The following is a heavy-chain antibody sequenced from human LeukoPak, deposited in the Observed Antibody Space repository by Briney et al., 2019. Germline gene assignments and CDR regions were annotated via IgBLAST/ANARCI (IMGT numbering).Heavy chain of an antibody. Sequence: AGGSLRLSCAASGFTFSSHSRNWVRQAPGKGLEWVSYITSGSTTIYYADSVTGRFTISRDNAKNSLYLQMSSLRAEDTAVYHCARGVAAPWAFDIWGQGTVVTVSS. CDR1: GFTFSSHS. V-gene: IGHV3-48*01. CDR2: ITSGSTTI. J-gene: IGHJ3*02. D-gene: IGHD2-15*01. CDR3: ARGVAAPWAFDI.